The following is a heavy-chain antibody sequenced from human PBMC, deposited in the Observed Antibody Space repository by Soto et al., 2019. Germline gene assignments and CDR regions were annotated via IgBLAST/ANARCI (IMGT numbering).Heavy chain of an antibody. CDR1: GYIFTGFY. CDR3: ARLRRGGVQATRYNWFDP. Sequence: GASVKVSCKASGYIFTGFYMHWVRQAPGQGLEWLGWINPVSGGTNYSQKFQGRVTMTRDTSMSTAYMYLCSLRSDDSAVYYCARLRRGGVQATRYNWFDPWGQGTLVTVSS. CDR2: INPVSGGT. J-gene: IGHJ5*02. D-gene: IGHD1-1*01. V-gene: IGHV1-2*02.